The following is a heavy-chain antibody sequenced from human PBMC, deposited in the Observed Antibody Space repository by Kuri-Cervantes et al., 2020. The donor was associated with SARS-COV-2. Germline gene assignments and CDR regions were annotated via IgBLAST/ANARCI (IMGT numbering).Heavy chain of an antibody. D-gene: IGHD6-19*01. Sequence: SVKVSCKASGVTFTRDTINWVRQAPGQGLEWMGRIIPDLGVTNYARKFQGRVTITADKSTNTAYMDLNSLTSEDTAAYYCARDRSAWPFDYWGQGTPVTVSS. J-gene: IGHJ4*02. V-gene: IGHV1-69*04. CDR3: ARDRSAWPFDY. CDR2: IIPDLGVT. CDR1: GVTFTRDT.